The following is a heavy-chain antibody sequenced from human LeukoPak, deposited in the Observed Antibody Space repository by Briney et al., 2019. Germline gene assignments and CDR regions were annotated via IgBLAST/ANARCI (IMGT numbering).Heavy chain of an antibody. CDR2: IIPILGIA. J-gene: IGHJ4*02. V-gene: IGHV1-69*04. CDR3: ARDGYYYDSSGHNDY. CDR1: GGTFSSYA. Sequence: EASVKVSCKASGGTFSSYAISWVRQAPGQGLEWMGRIIPILGIANYAQKFQGRVTITADKSTSTAYMELSSLRSEDTAVYYCARDGYYYDSSGHNDYWGQGTLVTVSS. D-gene: IGHD3-22*01.